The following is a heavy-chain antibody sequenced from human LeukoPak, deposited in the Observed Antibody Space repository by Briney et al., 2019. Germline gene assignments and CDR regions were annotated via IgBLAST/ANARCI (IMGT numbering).Heavy chain of an antibody. CDR3: ARHRTPLRYGSGNYYKGAPFDY. CDR2: IDFSGSS. J-gene: IGHJ4*02. V-gene: IGHV4-39*01. CDR1: GGSISSSSYN. Sequence: SETLSLTCTVSGGSISSSSYNWAWIRQPPGKGLEWIGNIDFSGSSYYNPSLKSRVTISVDTSKNQFSLKLSSVTAADTAVYYCARHRTPLRYGSGNYYKGAPFDYWGQGTLVTVSS. D-gene: IGHD3-10*01.